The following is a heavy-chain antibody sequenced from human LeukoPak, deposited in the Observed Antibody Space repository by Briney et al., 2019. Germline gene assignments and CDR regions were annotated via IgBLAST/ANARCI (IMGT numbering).Heavy chain of an antibody. V-gene: IGHV3-23*01. Sequence: GGSLRLSCAASGFTFSSYAMSWVRQAPGKGLEWVSAISGSGGITSYADSAKGRFTISRDNSKNTLYLQMNSLRAEDTAVYYCAKGDTTWELPHDYWGQGTLVTVSS. J-gene: IGHJ4*02. D-gene: IGHD1-26*01. CDR2: ISGSGGIT. CDR3: AKGDTTWELPHDY. CDR1: GFTFSSYA.